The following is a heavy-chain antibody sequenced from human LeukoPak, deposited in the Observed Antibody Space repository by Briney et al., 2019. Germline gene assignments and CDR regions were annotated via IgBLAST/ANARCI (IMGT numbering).Heavy chain of an antibody. V-gene: IGHV3-53*01. CDR1: GFTVSSNY. CDR3: ARYGSGSYLSHYYYYMDV. CDR2: IYSGGST. D-gene: IGHD3-10*01. J-gene: IGHJ6*03. Sequence: GSLRLSCAASGFTVSSNYMSWVRQAPGKGLEWVSVIYSGGSTYYADSVKGRFTISRDNSKNTLYLQMNSLRAEDTAVYYCARYGSGSYLSHYYYYMDVWGKGTTVTISS.